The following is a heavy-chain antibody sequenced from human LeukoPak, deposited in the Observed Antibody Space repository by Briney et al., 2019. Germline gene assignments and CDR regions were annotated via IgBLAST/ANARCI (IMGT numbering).Heavy chain of an antibody. J-gene: IGHJ6*02. D-gene: IGHD2/OR15-2a*01. CDR3: ARAPDHFYYAMDV. Sequence: GGSLRLSCAASGFTISSKYTSWVRQAPGKGLEWVSIMHSAGSTYHADSVKGRFTISRDNSKNTLYLQMNSLRAEDTAVYYCARAPDHFYYAMDVWGQGTTVTVSS. V-gene: IGHV3-66*01. CDR1: GFTISSKY. CDR2: MHSAGST.